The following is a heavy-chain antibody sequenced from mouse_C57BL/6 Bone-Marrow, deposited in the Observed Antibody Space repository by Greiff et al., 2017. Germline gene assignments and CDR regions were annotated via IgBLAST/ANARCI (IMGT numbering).Heavy chain of an antibody. CDR2: ISSGSSTI. CDR3: ARRDITTVVVDY. V-gene: IGHV5-17*01. Sequence: EVQLVESGGGLVKPGGSLKLSCAASGFTFSDYGMHWVSQAPEKGLEWVAYISSGSSTIYYADTVKGRVTISRDNAKNTLFLQMTSLRSEDTAMYYCARRDITTVVVDYWGQGTTLTVSS. CDR1: GFTFSDYG. D-gene: IGHD1-1*01. J-gene: IGHJ2*01.